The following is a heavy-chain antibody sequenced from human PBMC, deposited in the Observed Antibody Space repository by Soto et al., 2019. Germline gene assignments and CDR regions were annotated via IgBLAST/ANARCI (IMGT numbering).Heavy chain of an antibody. D-gene: IGHD3-22*01. CDR2: IYYSGST. J-gene: IGHJ4*02. Sequence: SETLSLTCSGSGGSISSGDYYWSWIRQPPGKGLEWIGYIYYSGSTYYNPSLKSRVTISVDTSKNQFSLKLSSVTAADTAVYYCARAYYDSSGYYYSTYYFDYWGQGTLVTVSS. V-gene: IGHV4-30-4*01. CDR3: ARAYYDSSGYYYSTYYFDY. CDR1: GGSISSGDYY.